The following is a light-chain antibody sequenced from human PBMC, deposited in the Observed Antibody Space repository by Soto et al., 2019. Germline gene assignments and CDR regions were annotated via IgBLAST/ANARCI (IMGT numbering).Light chain of an antibody. Sequence: EIVLTQSPATLSLSPGERATLSCRASQTITTYLAWYQQKPGQAPRLLIYGASNRATGIPARFSGSGSGTDFTLTITDLEPEDIAVYYCQQRSNWPANFGQGTRLEMK. CDR1: QTITTY. CDR3: QQRSNWPAN. J-gene: IGKJ5*01. V-gene: IGKV3-11*01. CDR2: GAS.